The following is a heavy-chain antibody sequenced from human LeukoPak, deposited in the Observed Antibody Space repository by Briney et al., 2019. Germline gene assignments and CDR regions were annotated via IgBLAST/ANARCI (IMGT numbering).Heavy chain of an antibody. J-gene: IGHJ3*02. CDR3: ARDESGDNDAFDI. CDR1: GFTFRSYA. Sequence: GGSLRLSCAASGFTFRSYAMSWVRQAPGKGLEWVLVISASGGRTSYADSVKGRFTISRGNAKNSLYLQMNSLRVEDTAVYYCARDESGDNDAFDIWGQGTMVTVSS. V-gene: IGHV3-23*01. CDR2: ISASGGRT. D-gene: IGHD2-21*01.